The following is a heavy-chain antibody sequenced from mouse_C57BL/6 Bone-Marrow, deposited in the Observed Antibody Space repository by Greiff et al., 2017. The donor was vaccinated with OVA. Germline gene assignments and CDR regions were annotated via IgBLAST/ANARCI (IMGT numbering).Heavy chain of an antibody. J-gene: IGHJ3*01. CDR2: ISYDGSN. V-gene: IGHV3-6*01. CDR1: GYSITSGYY. Sequence: EVKLQESGPGLVKPSQSLSLTCSVTGYSITSGYYWNWIRQFPGNKLEWMGYISYDGSNNYNPSLKNRISITRDTSKNQFFLKLNSVTTEDTATYYCAREGYDYLHWGQGTLVTVSA. CDR3: AREGYDYLH. D-gene: IGHD2-4*01.